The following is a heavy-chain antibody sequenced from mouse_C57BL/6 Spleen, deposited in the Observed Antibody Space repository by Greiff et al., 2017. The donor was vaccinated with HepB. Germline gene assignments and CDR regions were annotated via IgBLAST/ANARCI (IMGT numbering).Heavy chain of an antibody. Sequence: QVQLQQSGAELAKPGASVKLSCKASGYSFTTYWMHWVKQRPGQGLEWIGYINPSSDYTKYNQKFKDKATLTADKSSSTAYMHLSSLTYEDSAVYYCVSGYDACAYWGQGTLVTVSA. D-gene: IGHD2-2*01. V-gene: IGHV1-7*01. CDR3: VSGYDACAY. J-gene: IGHJ3*01. CDR1: GYSFTTYW. CDR2: INPSSDYT.